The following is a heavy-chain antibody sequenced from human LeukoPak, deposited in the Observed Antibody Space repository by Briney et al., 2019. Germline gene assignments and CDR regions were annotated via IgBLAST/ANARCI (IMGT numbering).Heavy chain of an antibody. V-gene: IGHV1-69*13. J-gene: IGHJ6*02. D-gene: IGHD2-2*02. CDR1: GGTFSSYA. CDR3: ATVNTSYYYGMDV. CDR2: IIPIFGTA. Sequence: GASVKVSCKASGGTFSSYAISWVRQAPGQGLEWMGGIIPIFGTANYAQKFQGRVTITADESTSTAYMELSSLRSEDTAVYYCATVNTSYYYGMDVWGQGTTVTVSS.